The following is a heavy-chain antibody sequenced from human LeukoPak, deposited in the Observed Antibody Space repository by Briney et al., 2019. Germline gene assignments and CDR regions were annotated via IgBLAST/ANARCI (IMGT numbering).Heavy chain of an antibody. CDR1: GGSISSSSYY. J-gene: IGHJ4*02. CDR2: IYYSGST. V-gene: IGHV4-39*01. D-gene: IGHD5-12*01. Sequence: SETLSLTCTVSGGSISSSSYYWGWIRQPPGKGLEWIGSIYYSGSTYYNPSLKSRVTISVDTSKNQFSLKLSSVTAADTAVYYCAGRRLGTYLDYWGQGTLVTVSS. CDR3: AGRRLGTYLDY.